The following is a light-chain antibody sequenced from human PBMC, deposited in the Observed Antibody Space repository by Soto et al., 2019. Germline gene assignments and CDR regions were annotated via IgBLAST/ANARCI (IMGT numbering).Light chain of an antibody. CDR1: SANIGSNT. Sequence: QSVLTQPPSASGTPGQRVTISCSGSSANIGSNTVHWYQQLPGTGPKLVIYSNNQRPSGVPDRFSGSKSGTSASLAISGLQSEDEADYYCVAWDDSLNGYVVFGGGTKVTVL. J-gene: IGLJ2*01. CDR3: VAWDDSLNGYVV. CDR2: SNN. V-gene: IGLV1-44*01.